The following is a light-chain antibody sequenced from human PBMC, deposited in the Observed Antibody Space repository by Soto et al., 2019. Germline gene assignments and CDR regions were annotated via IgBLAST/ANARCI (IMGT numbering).Light chain of an antibody. V-gene: IGKV1-39*01. J-gene: IGKJ5*01. Sequence: DIQMTQSPSSLSASVGDRVIITCRASQTISSHLNWYQQKPGNAPTFMVYAASSLQSGVPSRFTGSGSGTDFTLTISSLKPEDFATYFCQQSYTTPIAFGQGTRLEIK. CDR2: AAS. CDR1: QTISSH. CDR3: QQSYTTPIA.